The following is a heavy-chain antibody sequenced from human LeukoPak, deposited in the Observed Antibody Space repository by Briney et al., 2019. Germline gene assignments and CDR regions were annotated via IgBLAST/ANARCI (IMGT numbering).Heavy chain of an antibody. CDR2: IYYSGST. V-gene: IGHV4-39*07. CDR1: GGSISSSSYY. J-gene: IGHJ4*02. CDR3: ARYGSSGYYYRKPYYFDY. D-gene: IGHD3-22*01. Sequence: SETLSLTCTVSGGSISSSSYYWGWIRQPPGKGLEWIGSIYYSGSTYYNPSLKSRVTISVDTSKNQFSLKLSSVTAADTAVYYCARYGSSGYYYRKPYYFDYWGQGTLVTVSS.